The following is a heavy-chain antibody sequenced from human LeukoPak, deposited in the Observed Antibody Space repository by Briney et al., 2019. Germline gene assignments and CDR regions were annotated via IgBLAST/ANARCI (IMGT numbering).Heavy chain of an antibody. CDR1: GFTFSDYY. Sequence: GGSLRLSCAASGFTFSDYYMAWVRQAPGKGLEWVGRIKNKANSYTTEYAASVEGRFTISRDDSKNSLYLQMNSLKTEDTAVYYCARVLTGSSGCFDYWGQGTLVTVSS. V-gene: IGHV3-72*01. CDR2: IKNKANSYTT. D-gene: IGHD3-22*01. CDR3: ARVLTGSSGCFDY. J-gene: IGHJ4*02.